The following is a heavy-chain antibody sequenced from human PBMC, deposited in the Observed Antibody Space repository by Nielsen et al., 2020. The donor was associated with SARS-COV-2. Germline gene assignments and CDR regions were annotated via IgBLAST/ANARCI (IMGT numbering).Heavy chain of an antibody. CDR2: FDPEDGKT. CDR3: ATGAAAGTQNWFDP. V-gene: IGHV1-24*01. Sequence: ASVKVSCKVSGYTLSELSIHWVRQAPGKGLEWMGGFDPEDGKTIYAQKFQGRVTMTEDTSTDTAYMELSSLRSEDTAVYYCATGAAAGTQNWFDPWGQGTLVTVSS. CDR1: GYTLSELS. D-gene: IGHD6-13*01. J-gene: IGHJ5*02.